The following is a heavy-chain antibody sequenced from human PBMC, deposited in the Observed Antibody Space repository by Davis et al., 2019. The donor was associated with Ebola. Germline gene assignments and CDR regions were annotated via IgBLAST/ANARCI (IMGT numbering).Heavy chain of an antibody. CDR1: GFTFSRYF. CDR2: IFSNGDI. CDR3: ARVFDSVNYFDY. D-gene: IGHD3-3*01. J-gene: IGHJ4*02. Sequence: GESLKISCAASGFTFSRYFMSWVRQAPGKGLECVSVIFSNGDIYYAESVKDRFTISRDNSKNTLYLQMTSLRAEDTAVYYCARVFDSVNYFDYWGQGTLVTVSS. V-gene: IGHV3-66*01.